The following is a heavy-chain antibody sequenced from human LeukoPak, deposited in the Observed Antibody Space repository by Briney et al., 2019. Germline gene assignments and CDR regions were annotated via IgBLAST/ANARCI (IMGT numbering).Heavy chain of an antibody. D-gene: IGHD4-11*01. CDR2: ISSSSSYI. CDR1: GFTFSSYS. Sequence: GGSLTLSCAASGFTFSSYSMNWVRQAPGKGLEWVSSISSSSSYIYYADSVKGRFTISRDNAKNSLYLQMNSLRAEDTAVYYCARTYRGLGTVTTFYYYYMDVWGKGTTVTVSS. J-gene: IGHJ6*03. V-gene: IGHV3-21*01. CDR3: ARTYRGLGTVTTFYYYYMDV.